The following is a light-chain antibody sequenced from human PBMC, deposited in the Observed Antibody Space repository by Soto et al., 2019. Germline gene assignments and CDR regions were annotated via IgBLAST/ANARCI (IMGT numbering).Light chain of an antibody. CDR1: QNIHTW. J-gene: IGKJ1*01. CDR3: QQYDTDWT. CDR2: DAS. V-gene: IGKV1-5*01. Sequence: DIQMTQSPSTLAASIGDRVNITCRASQNIHTWLAWYQQRPGKATKLLIYDASTLESGVPSRFSGGGSGTEFSLTVSSLQPDDFATYYCQQYDTDWTFGLGTKVEIK.